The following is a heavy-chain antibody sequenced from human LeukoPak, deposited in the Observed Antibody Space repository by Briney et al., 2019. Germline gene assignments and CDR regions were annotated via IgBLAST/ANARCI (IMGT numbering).Heavy chain of an antibody. CDR2: ISGSGDTT. D-gene: IGHD1-26*01. J-gene: IGHJ4*02. Sequence: GGSLRLSCAASGFTFSSYAMNWVRQAPGKGLEWVSFISGSGDTTYYADSVKGRFTISRDSSKNTLYPQMNSLRAEDTAVYYCAKSRGESRGASNYWGQGTLVTVSS. CDR3: AKSRGESRGASNY. CDR1: GFTFSSYA. V-gene: IGHV3-23*01.